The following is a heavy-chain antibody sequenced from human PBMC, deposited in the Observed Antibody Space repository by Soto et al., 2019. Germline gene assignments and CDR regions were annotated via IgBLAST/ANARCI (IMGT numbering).Heavy chain of an antibody. Sequence: QLQLQESGPGLVKPSETLSLTCAVSGGSISSGSYFWDWIRQPPGKGLEWIASVHYSGSTSYNPSLRSRVTMSVDTSKNQFSLKLSSVTAADTAVYYCARRPKGSPFDYWGQGTLVTVSS. CDR1: GGSISSGSYF. CDR3: ARRPKGSPFDY. V-gene: IGHV4-39*01. J-gene: IGHJ4*02. CDR2: VHYSGST.